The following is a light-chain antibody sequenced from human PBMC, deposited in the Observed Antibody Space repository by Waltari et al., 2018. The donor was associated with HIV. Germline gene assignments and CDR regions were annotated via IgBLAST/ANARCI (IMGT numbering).Light chain of an antibody. J-gene: IGLJ2*01. CDR2: QVT. Sequence: QSALTQPASVSGSPGQSITISCTGTSSDVGSQTLVSWYQQYPDKAPRLMIYQVTERPSGVSNRFSGSKSGNTASLTISGLQAEDEADYYCCSYTASSSSYVIFGGGTKVTVL. CDR3: CSYTASSSSYVI. V-gene: IGLV2-23*02. CDR1: SSDVGSQTL.